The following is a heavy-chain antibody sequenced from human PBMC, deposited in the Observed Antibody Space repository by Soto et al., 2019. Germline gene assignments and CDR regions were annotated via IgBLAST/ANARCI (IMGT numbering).Heavy chain of an antibody. D-gene: IGHD6-13*01. CDR1: GFAFSNYW. J-gene: IGHJ4*02. CDR3: AKDLHIAAADY. V-gene: IGHV3-74*01. Sequence: PGGSLRLSCAASGFAFSNYWMHWVRQGPGKGLVWVSRIKGDGSETNYADSVKGRFTISRDNARNTLYLQMNSLRVEDTAVYYCAKDLHIAAADYWGQGTLVTVSS. CDR2: IKGDGSET.